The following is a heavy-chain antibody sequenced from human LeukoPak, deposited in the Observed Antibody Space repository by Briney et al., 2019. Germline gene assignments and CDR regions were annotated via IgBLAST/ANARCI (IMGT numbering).Heavy chain of an antibody. J-gene: IGHJ6*03. Sequence: GGSLRLSCAASGFTFISYSMNWVRQAPGKGLEWVSSISSSSSYIYYADSVKGRFTISRDNAKKSLYLQMNSLRAEDTAVYYCARHGSITMVRGRLRYYYMDVWGKGTTVTISS. CDR2: ISSSSSYI. D-gene: IGHD3-10*01. CDR3: ARHGSITMVRGRLRYYYMDV. CDR1: GFTFISYS. V-gene: IGHV3-21*04.